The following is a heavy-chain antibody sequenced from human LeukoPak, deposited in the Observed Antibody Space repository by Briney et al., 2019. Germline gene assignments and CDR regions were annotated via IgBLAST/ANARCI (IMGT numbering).Heavy chain of an antibody. CDR3: ARVLRYDFWSAYYFDY. Sequence: AAVTVSFMASGGTFISYAISWVRLAPGQGLEWMAWISTYNGNTNYALKVQGRATMTTDTSTSTAYMELRSLRSDDTAVYYCARVLRYDFWSAYYFDYWGQGTLVTVSS. V-gene: IGHV1-18*01. J-gene: IGHJ4*02. D-gene: IGHD3-3*01. CDR2: ISTYNGNT. CDR1: GGTFISYA.